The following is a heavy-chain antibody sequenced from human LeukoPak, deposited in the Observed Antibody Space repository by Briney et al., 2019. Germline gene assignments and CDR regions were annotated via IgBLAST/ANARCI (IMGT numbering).Heavy chain of an antibody. CDR2: INPNTGGT. V-gene: IGHV1-2*02. J-gene: IGHJ3*02. D-gene: IGHD5-24*01. Sequence: ASVKVSCKASGYTFTGYFVHWVRQAPGQGLQWMGWINPNTGGTNYAQKFQGRVTMTRDTSVSTAYMELSSLRSEDTAVYYCARDDGYNDAFDIWGQGTMVTVSS. CDR3: ARDDGYNDAFDI. CDR1: GYTFTGYF.